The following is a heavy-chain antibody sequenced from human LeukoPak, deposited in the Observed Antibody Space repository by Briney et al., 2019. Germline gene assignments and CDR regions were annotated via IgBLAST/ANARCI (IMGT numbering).Heavy chain of an antibody. CDR3: ARDRIESAVSGMGLYNWFDP. V-gene: IGHV1-46*01. Sequence: ASVKVSCQASGYTFTSYYMHWVRQAPGQGLEWIGIINPSGGSTSYAQKFQGRVTMNRDTSTSTLYMELSSLRSEDTAVYYRARDRIESAVSGMGLYNWFDPWGHGTLVTVSS. CDR2: INPSGGST. J-gene: IGHJ5*02. CDR1: GYTFTSYY. D-gene: IGHD6-19*01.